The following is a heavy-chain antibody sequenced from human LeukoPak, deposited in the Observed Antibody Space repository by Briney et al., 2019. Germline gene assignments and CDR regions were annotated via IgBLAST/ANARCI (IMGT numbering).Heavy chain of an antibody. D-gene: IGHD2/OR15-2a*01. J-gene: IGHJ6*03. CDR1: GDSISSSS. V-gene: IGHV4-59*08. CDR2: ISNDGKT. Sequence: PSETLSLTCSVSGDSISSSSWTWIRQSPGKGLESLGNISNDGKTKYKSSFEGRVTMSVDTSKSQFSLTLSFVTAADTAVYYCARRIFSGKFRHLLYSYMDVWGKGTTVIVS. CDR3: ARRIFSGKFRHLLYSYMDV.